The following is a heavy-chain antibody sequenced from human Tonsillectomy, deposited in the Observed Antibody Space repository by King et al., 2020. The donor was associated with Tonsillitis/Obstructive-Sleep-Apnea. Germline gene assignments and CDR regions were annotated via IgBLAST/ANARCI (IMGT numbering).Heavy chain of an antibody. D-gene: IGHD2-2*01. J-gene: IGHJ4*02. V-gene: IGHV3-30*18. CDR2: ISYDGSNK. CDR1: GFTFSSYG. Sequence: VQLVESGGGVVQPGRSLRLSCAASGFTFSSYGMHWVRQAPGKGLEWVAVISYDGSNKYYAESVKGRFTISRENSKNTLYLQMNSLRAEDTAVYYCAKLSATHGRASTRVDYWGQGTLVTVSS. CDR3: AKLSATHGRASTRVDY.